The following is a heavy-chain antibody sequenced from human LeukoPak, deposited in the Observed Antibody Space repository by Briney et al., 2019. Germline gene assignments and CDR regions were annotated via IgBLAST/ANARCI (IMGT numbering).Heavy chain of an antibody. Sequence: GGSLRLSCAASGFTFSTFAMSWVRQAPGKGLEWVSTISGSGTSTYFADSVKGRFTISRDNSKNTLYLQMNSLRAEDTAVYYCAKDPEQLIGYCSGGTCSLRYWGQGTLVTVSS. D-gene: IGHD2-15*01. CDR3: AKDPEQLIGYCSGGTCSLRY. V-gene: IGHV3-23*01. J-gene: IGHJ4*02. CDR2: ISGSGTST. CDR1: GFTFSTFA.